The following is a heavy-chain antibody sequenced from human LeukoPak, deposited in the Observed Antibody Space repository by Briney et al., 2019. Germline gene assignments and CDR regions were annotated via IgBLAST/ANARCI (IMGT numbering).Heavy chain of an antibody. CDR3: ARGPPYIAATGPQTNWFDP. J-gene: IGHJ5*02. CDR2: MNPNSGNT. D-gene: IGHD6-13*01. Sequence: AASVKVSCKASEYTFTSYDINWVRQATGQGLEWMGWMNPNSGNTSYAQKFQMRVTMTRDTSTSTVYMELSSLRSEDTAVYYCARGPPYIAATGPQTNWFDPWGQGTLVTVSS. CDR1: EYTFTSYD. V-gene: IGHV1-8*01.